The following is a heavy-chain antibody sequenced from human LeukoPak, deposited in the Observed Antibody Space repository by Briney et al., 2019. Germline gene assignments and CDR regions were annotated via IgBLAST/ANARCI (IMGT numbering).Heavy chain of an antibody. CDR1: GFTLSTYS. J-gene: IGHJ6*04. CDR3: AELGITMIGGV. D-gene: IGHD3-10*02. Sequence: RPGGSLRLSCAASGFTLSTYSVNWVRQVPGKGLEWVSYISSTSSTIYYADSVKGRFTISRDNAKNSLYLQMNSLRAEDTAVYYCAELGITMIGGVWGKGTTVTISS. CDR2: ISSTSSTI. V-gene: IGHV3-48*04.